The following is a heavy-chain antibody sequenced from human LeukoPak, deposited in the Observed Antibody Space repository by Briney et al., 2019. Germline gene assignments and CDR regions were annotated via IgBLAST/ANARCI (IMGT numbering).Heavy chain of an antibody. CDR2: INPDGSST. V-gene: IGHV3-74*01. J-gene: IGHJ4*02. Sequence: GGSLRLSCAASGFTFSNYWMHWVRQAPGKGLVWVSRINPDGSSTTYADSVKGRFTISRDNSKNTLYLQMNSLRAEDTAVYYCARPRSSYYYGSGSYYNYWGQGTLVTVSS. D-gene: IGHD3-10*01. CDR1: GFTFSNYW. CDR3: ARPRSSYYYGSGSYYNY.